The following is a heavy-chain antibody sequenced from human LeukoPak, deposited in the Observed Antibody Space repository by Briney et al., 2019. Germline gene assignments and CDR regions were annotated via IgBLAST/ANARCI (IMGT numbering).Heavy chain of an antibody. D-gene: IGHD4-11*01. CDR1: GFTFSSYA. CDR2: ISGSGGST. J-gene: IGHJ4*02. V-gene: IGHV3-23*01. Sequence: QPGGSLRLSCAASGFTFSSYAMNWVRQAPGKGLEWVSGISGSGGSTNFADSVKGRFTISRDNSNNTLYLQMNSLRAEDTAVYYCAKDLQRTTITSTSFDYWGQGTLVTVSS. CDR3: AKDLQRTTITSTSFDY.